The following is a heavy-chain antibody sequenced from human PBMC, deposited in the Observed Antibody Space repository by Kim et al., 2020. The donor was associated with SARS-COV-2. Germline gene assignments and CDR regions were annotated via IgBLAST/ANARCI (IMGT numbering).Heavy chain of an antibody. D-gene: IGHD3-22*01. J-gene: IGHJ4*02. Sequence: PSLKSRVTISVDTSKNQFSLKLSSVTAADTAVYYCARDQDSSGYYSPFDYWGQGTLVTVSS. CDR3: ARDQDSSGYYSPFDY. V-gene: IGHV4-30-2*04.